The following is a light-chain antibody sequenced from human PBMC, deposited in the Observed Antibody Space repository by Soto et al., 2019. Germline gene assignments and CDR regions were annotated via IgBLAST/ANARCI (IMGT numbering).Light chain of an antibody. J-gene: IGKJ1*01. CDR2: GAS. V-gene: IGKV3-20*01. Sequence: EIGLTQSPGTLSLSPGERATLSCRASPSVCSSYLAWYQQKPGQAPRLLIYGASSRATGIPDRFSGSGSGTDFTLTISRLEPEDFAVYYCQQYGSSPTFGQGTKVEIK. CDR3: QQYGSSPT. CDR1: PSVCSSY.